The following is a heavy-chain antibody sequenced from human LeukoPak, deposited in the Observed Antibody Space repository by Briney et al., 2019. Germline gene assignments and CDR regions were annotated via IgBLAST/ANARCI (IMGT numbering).Heavy chain of an antibody. Sequence: GESLKISCKGSGYSFTSYWIGWVRQMPGKGLEWMGIIYPGDSDTRYSPSFQGQVTISADKSISTAYLQWTSLKASDTAMYYCTRQRIAVAGRPLGSGADYWGQGTLVTVSS. CDR3: TRQRIAVAGRPLGSGADY. CDR2: IYPGDSDT. D-gene: IGHD6-19*01. J-gene: IGHJ4*02. V-gene: IGHV5-51*01. CDR1: GYSFTSYW.